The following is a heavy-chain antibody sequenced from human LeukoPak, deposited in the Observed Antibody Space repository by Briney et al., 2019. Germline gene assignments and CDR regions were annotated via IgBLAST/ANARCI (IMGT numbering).Heavy chain of an antibody. V-gene: IGHV3-30*18. J-gene: IGHJ6*02. D-gene: IGHD3-16*01. CDR1: GFGFSNYG. CDR3: AKDGYYDYVWGSFGSYYYYGMGV. Sequence: GGSLRLSCAASGFGFSNYGMHWVRQAPGKGLEWVAVISYDGSNKYYADSVKGRFTISRDNSKNTLYLQMNSLRAEDTAVYYCAKDGYYDYVWGSFGSYYYYGMGVWGQGTTVTVSS. CDR2: ISYDGSNK.